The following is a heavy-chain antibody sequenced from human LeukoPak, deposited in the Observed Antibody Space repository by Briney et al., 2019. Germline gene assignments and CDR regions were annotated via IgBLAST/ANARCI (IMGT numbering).Heavy chain of an antibody. V-gene: IGHV4-34*01. CDR2: INHSGST. D-gene: IGHD6-13*01. CDR3: ARTYSSSWYSGSYNWFDP. Sequence: SETLSLTCAVYGGSFSGYYWSWIRQPPGKGLEWIGEINHSGSTNYNPSLKGRVTISVDTSKNQFSLRLSSVTAADTAVYYCARTYSSSWYSGSYNWFDPWGQGTLVTVSS. CDR1: GGSFSGYY. J-gene: IGHJ5*02.